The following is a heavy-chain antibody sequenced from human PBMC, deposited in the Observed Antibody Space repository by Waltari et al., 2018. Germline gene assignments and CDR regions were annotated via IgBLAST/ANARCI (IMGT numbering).Heavy chain of an antibody. D-gene: IGHD2-15*01. CDR1: GFTFSSYA. CDR2: ISYDGSNK. J-gene: IGHJ4*02. CDR3: ARAKAGGGSCYDY. V-gene: IGHV3-30*04. Sequence: QVQLVESGGGVVQPGRSLRLSCAASGFTFSSYAMHLVRQAPGKGLEWVAVISYDGSNKYYADSVKGRFTISRDNSKNTLYLQMNSLRAEDTAVYYCARAKAGGGSCYDYWGQGTLVTVSS.